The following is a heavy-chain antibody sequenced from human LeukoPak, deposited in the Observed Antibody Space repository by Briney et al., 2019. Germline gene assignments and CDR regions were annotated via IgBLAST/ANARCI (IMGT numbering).Heavy chain of an antibody. V-gene: IGHV3-66*01. Sequence: GGSPRLSCAASGFTVRSNYMSWVRQAPGKGLEWVSVIYSGGSTYYADSVKGRFTISRDNSKNTLYLQMNSLRAEDTAVYYCARDTTGYGSGDYWGQGTLVTVSS. J-gene: IGHJ4*02. D-gene: IGHD3-10*01. CDR3: ARDTTGYGSGDY. CDR1: GFTVRSNY. CDR2: IYSGGST.